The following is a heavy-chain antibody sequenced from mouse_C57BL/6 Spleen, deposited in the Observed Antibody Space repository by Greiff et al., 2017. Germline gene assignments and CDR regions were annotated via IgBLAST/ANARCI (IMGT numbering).Heavy chain of an antibody. Sequence: VMLVESGPGLVAPSQSLSITCTVSGFSLTSYGVSWVRQPPGKGLEWLGVIWGDGSTTYHSALISRLSISKDNSKSQVFLKLNSLQTDDTATYXCAKEGDYYGSSYSWFAYWGQGTLVTVSA. V-gene: IGHV2-3*01. J-gene: IGHJ3*01. CDR1: GFSLTSYG. CDR3: AKEGDYYGSSYSWFAY. CDR2: IWGDGST. D-gene: IGHD1-1*01.